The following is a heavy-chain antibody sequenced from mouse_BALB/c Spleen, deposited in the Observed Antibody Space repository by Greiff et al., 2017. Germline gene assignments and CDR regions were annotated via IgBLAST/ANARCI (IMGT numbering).Heavy chain of an antibody. V-gene: IGHV5-17*02. CDR2: ISSGSSTI. CDR1: GFTFSSFG. Sequence: EVHLVESGGGLVQPGGSRKLSCAASGFTFSSFGMHWVRQAPEKGLEWVAYISSGSSTIYYADTVKGRFTISRDNPKNTLFLQMTSLRSEDTAMYYCARYHYYGPLDYWGQGTTLTVSS. D-gene: IGHD1-2*01. CDR3: ARYHYYGPLDY. J-gene: IGHJ2*01.